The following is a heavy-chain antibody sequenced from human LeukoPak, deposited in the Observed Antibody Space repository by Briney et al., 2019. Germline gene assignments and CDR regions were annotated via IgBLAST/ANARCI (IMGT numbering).Heavy chain of an antibody. CDR2: ISSSGSTI. D-gene: IGHD3-9*01. Sequence: GGSLRLSCAVSGFAFSSYEMNWVRQAPGKGLEWVSYISSSGSTIYYADSVKGRFTISRDNAKNSLYLQMNSLRAEDTAVYYCARDDPYYEILTGYYRGYYFDYWGQGTLVTVSS. CDR1: GFAFSSYE. V-gene: IGHV3-48*03. J-gene: IGHJ4*02. CDR3: ARDDPYYEILTGYYRGYYFDY.